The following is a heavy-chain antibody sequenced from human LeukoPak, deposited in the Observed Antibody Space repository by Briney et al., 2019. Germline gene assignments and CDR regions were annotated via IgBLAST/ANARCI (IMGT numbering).Heavy chain of an antibody. CDR2: IYTSGST. J-gene: IGHJ6*03. D-gene: IGHD4-11*01. V-gene: IGHV4-4*07. CDR3: ARGGTRGDSNYDYYYYMNV. Sequence: SQTLSLTCTVSGGSISSYYWSWIRQPAGKGLEGIGRIYTSGSTNYNPSLKSRVTMSVDTSKNQFSLKLSSVTAADTAVYYCARGGTRGDSNYDYYYYMNVWGKGTTVTVSS. CDR1: GGSISSYY.